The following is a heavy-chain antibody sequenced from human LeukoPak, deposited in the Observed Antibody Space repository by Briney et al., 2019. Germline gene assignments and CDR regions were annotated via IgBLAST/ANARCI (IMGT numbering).Heavy chain of an antibody. CDR2: ISSSGSTI. CDR1: GFTFSSYE. Sequence: PGGSLRLSCAASGFTFSSYEMNWVRQAPGKGLEWVSYISSSGSTIYYADSVRGRFTISRDNAKNSLYLQMNSLRAEDTAVYYCARVSEIKGWFDPWGQGTLVTVSS. CDR3: ARVSEIKGWFDP. J-gene: IGHJ5*02. D-gene: IGHD5-24*01. V-gene: IGHV3-48*03.